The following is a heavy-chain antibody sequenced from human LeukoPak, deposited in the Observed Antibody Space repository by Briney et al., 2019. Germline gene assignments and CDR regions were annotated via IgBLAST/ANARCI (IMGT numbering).Heavy chain of an antibody. CDR2: ISGSGGST. CDR1: GFTLSNYW. V-gene: IGHV3-23*01. CDR3: ARVGELTALDL. J-gene: IGHJ2*01. Sequence: KAGGSLRVSCVVSGFTLSNYWMSWVRQAPGKGLEWVSAISGSGGSTYYADSVKGRFTISRDNSKNTLYLQMGSLRAEDMAVYYCARVGELTALDLWGRGTLVTVSS. D-gene: IGHD1-26*01.